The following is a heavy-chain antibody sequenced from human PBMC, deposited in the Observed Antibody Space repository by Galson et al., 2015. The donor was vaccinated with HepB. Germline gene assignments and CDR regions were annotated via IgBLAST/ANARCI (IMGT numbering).Heavy chain of an antibody. CDR2: IYYSGST. Sequence: ETLSLTCTVSGGSIGSFSWSWIRQPPGKGLEWIGYIYYSGSTNYNPSLKSRVTLSVDTSKNQFSLRLNSVTAADTAVYYCAREGSGYCSGGICYGNCFDPWGQGTLVTVSS. CDR3: AREGSGYCSGGICYGNCFDP. CDR1: GGSIGSFS. V-gene: IGHV4-59*01. D-gene: IGHD2-15*01. J-gene: IGHJ5*02.